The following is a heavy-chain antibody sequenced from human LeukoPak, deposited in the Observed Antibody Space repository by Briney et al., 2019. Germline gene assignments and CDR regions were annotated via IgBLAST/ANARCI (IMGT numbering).Heavy chain of an antibody. CDR1: GGSFSGYY. CDR3: ARNPRYDFWSGYYTGTFDY. Sequence: KTSETLSLTCAVYGGSFSGYYWSWIRQPPGKGLEWIGEINHSGSTNYNPSLKSRVTISVDTSKNQSSLKLSSVTAADTAVYYCARNPRYDFWSGYYTGTFDYWGQGTLVTVSS. D-gene: IGHD3-3*01. J-gene: IGHJ4*02. V-gene: IGHV4-34*01. CDR2: INHSGST.